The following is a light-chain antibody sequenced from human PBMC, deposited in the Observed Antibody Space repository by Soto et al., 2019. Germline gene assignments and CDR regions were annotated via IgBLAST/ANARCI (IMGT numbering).Light chain of an antibody. Sequence: DIQMTQSPSTLSASVGDRVTITCRASQSIGRWLAWYQQKPGKAPKLLIYKASSLQGGVPSRFSGGRSGTEFTLTISGLQPDDFATYYCKHCDSYSPWTFGQGTKVEIK. V-gene: IGKV1-5*03. CDR1: QSIGRW. CDR3: KHCDSYSPWT. J-gene: IGKJ1*01. CDR2: KAS.